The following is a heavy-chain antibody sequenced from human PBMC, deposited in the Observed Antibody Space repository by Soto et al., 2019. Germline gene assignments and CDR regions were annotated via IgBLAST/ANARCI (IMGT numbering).Heavy chain of an antibody. D-gene: IGHD6-19*01. J-gene: IGHJ4*02. CDR1: GFTFSSYG. Sequence: VGSLRLSCAASGFTFSSYGMHWVRQAPGKGLEWVAVISYDGSNKYYADSVKGRFTISRDNSKNTLYLQMNSLRAEDTAVYYCAKIAVAGTSGLSYWGQGTLVTVS. CDR3: AKIAVAGTSGLSY. V-gene: IGHV3-30*18. CDR2: ISYDGSNK.